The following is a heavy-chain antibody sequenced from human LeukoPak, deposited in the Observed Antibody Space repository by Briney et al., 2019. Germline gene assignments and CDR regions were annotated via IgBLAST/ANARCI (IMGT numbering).Heavy chain of an antibody. CDR2: MSGSSSTI. J-gene: IGHJ4*02. CDR3: AKSIKGYSGYDSVDY. V-gene: IGHV3-48*01. D-gene: IGHD5-12*01. CDR1: GFIFSSYS. Sequence: GGSLRLSCAASGFIFSSYSMNWVRQAPGKGLEWVAYMSGSSSTIYYADSVKGRFTISRDNAKKSLYLQMNSLRAEDTAVYYCAKSIKGYSGYDSVDYWGQGTLVTVSS.